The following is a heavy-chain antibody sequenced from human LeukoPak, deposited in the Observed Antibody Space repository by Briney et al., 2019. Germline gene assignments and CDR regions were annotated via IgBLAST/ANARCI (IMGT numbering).Heavy chain of an antibody. CDR3: AREGDYYYDSSGYYHATYYFDY. Sequence: GGSLRLSCAASGFTFSTYSMNWVRQAPGKGLEWVSRINSDGSSTSYADSVKGRFTISRDNAKNTLYLQMNSLRAEDTAVYYCAREGDYYYDSSGYYHATYYFDYWGQGTLVTVSS. CDR2: INSDGSST. J-gene: IGHJ4*02. CDR1: GFTFSTYS. D-gene: IGHD3-22*01. V-gene: IGHV3-74*01.